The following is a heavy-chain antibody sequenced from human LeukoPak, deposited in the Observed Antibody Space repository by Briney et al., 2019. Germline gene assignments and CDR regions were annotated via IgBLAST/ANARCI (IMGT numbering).Heavy chain of an antibody. D-gene: IGHD3-22*01. CDR3: ARDFSSYYGSSVNYGDACIDY. J-gene: IGHJ4*02. Sequence: GGSLRLSWAASGFTFSSYAMHWVRQAPGNWREWVALISYEGNNKYYANSGKGRFTISRDNSKNALYLQLNSMRAEDTAVYYCARDFSSYYGSSVNYGDACIDYWGQGTLVTVSS. V-gene: IGHV3-30*04. CDR1: GFTFSSYA. CDR2: ISYEGNNK.